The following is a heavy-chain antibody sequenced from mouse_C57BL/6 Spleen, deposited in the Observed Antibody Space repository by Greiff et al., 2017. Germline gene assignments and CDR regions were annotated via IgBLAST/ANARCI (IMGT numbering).Heavy chain of an antibody. CDR1: GFTFSDYG. CDR3: ARTTVVVRGYAMDY. V-gene: IGHV5-17*01. CDR2: ISSGSSTI. Sequence: VQLQQSGGGLVKPGGSLKLSCAASGFTFSDYGMHWVRQAPEKGLEWVAYISSGSSTIYYADTVKGRFTISRDNAKNTLFLQMTSLRSEDTAMYYCARTTVVVRGYAMDYWGQGTSVTVSS. J-gene: IGHJ4*01. D-gene: IGHD1-1*01.